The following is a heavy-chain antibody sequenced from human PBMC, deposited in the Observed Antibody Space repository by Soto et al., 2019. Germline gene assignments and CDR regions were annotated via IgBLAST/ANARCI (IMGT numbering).Heavy chain of an antibody. CDR1: GFTFSHYA. CDR3: ARDRYSSGWADAFDI. V-gene: IGHV3-30*03. J-gene: IGHJ3*02. D-gene: IGHD6-19*01. Sequence: GGSLRLSCVVSGFTFSHYAMHWVRQAPGKGLEWVTSIQFDGSTKYYADSVKGRFTISRDNSKNTLYLQMNSLRAEDTAVYYCARDRYSSGWADAFDIWGQGTMVTV. CDR2: IQFDGSTK.